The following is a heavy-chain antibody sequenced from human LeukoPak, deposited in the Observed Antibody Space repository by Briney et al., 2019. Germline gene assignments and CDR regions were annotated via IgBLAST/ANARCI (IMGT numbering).Heavy chain of an antibody. J-gene: IGHJ4*02. V-gene: IGHV3-9*01. D-gene: IGHD6-6*01. CDR2: ISWNSGSI. Sequence: PGGSLRLSCAASGFTFDDYAMHWVRQAPGKGLEWVSGISWNSGSIGYADSVKGRFTISRDNSKNTLYLQMNSLRAEDTAVYYCARDSSSTIDYWGQGTLVTVSS. CDR1: GFTFDDYA. CDR3: ARDSSSTIDY.